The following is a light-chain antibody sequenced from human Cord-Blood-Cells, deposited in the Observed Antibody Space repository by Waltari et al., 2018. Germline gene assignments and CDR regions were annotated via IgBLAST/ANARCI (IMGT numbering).Light chain of an antibody. Sequence: QSALTPPASVSGSPGQSITISCTGTSSDVGGYNYVSWYQQHPGKAPKLIIYDVSNRPSGVSKLFSGSKSGNTASLTISGLQAEDEADYYCSSYTSSSTLVFGGGTKLTVL. CDR3: SSYTSSSTLV. V-gene: IGLV2-14*03. CDR2: DVS. CDR1: SSDVGGYNY. J-gene: IGLJ3*02.